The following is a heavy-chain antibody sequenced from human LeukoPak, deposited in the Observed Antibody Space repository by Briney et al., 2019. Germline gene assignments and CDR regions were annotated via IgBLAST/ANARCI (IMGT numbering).Heavy chain of an antibody. V-gene: IGHV3-30-3*01. CDR3: ARDFGYPRGYYYGMDV. CDR1: GFTFSSYA. Sequence: GGSLRLSCAASGFTFSSYAMHWVRQAPGKGLEWVAVISYDGSSKYYADSVKGRFTISRDNSKNTLYLQMNSLRAEDTAVYYCARDFGYPRGYYYGMDVWGQGTTVTVSS. J-gene: IGHJ6*02. CDR2: ISYDGSSK. D-gene: IGHD3-16*01.